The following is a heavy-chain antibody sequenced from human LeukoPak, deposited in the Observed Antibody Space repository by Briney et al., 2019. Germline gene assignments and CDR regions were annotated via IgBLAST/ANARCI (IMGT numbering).Heavy chain of an antibody. CDR3: ARDLYGDGDAFDI. CDR2: IYHSGST. V-gene: IGHV4-4*02. D-gene: IGHD4-17*01. J-gene: IGHJ3*02. Sequence: SEALSLTCAVSGGSISSSNWWRWVRQPPGKGLEWIGEIYHSGSTNYNPSLKSRVTISVDKSKNQFSLKLSSVTAADTAVYYCARDLYGDGDAFDIWGQGTMVTVSS. CDR1: GGSISSSNW.